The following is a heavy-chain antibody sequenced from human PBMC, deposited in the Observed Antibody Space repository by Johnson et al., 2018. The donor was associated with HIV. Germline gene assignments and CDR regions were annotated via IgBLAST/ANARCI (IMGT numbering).Heavy chain of an antibody. CDR1: GCTFDDYG. V-gene: IGHV3-23*04. Sequence: VQLVEPGGGVVPPGRSLRLSCAASGCTFDDYGMSWVRQAPGKGPEWVPGINRNGGSGGSTNYADCVKGRFTISRDNSKNTLYLQMNSLRAEDTAVYYCASCGGDCRDAFDIWGQGTMVTVSS. CDR2: INRNGGSGGST. D-gene: IGHD2-21*02. J-gene: IGHJ3*02. CDR3: ASCGGDCRDAFDI.